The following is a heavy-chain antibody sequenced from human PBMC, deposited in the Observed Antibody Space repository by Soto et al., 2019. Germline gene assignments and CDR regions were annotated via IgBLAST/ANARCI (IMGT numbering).Heavy chain of an antibody. CDR1: GGSVSSGSYY. Sequence: PSETLSLTCTVSGGSVSSGSYYWSWIRQPPGKGLEWIGYIYYSGSTNYNPSLKSRVTISVDTSKNQFSLKLSSVTAADTAVYYCARGYDIGSGYYLYYFDYWGQGTLVTVSS. V-gene: IGHV4-61*01. D-gene: IGHD3-3*01. J-gene: IGHJ4*02. CDR2: IYYSGST. CDR3: ARGYDIGSGYYLYYFDY.